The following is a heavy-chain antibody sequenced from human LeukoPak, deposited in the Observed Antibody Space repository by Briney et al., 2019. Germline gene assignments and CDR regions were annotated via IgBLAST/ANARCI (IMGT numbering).Heavy chain of an antibody. J-gene: IGHJ2*01. CDR1: GGSFSGYY. V-gene: IGHV4-34*09. CDR3: ARGGGGYSWYFDL. Sequence: SETLSLTCAVYGGSFSGYYWSWIRQPPGKGLEWIGEINHSGSAYYTPSLKNRVTISVATSKNQFSLRLSSVTAVDTAVYYCARGGGGYSWYFDLWGRGTLVTVSS. CDR2: INHSGSA. D-gene: IGHD5-12*01.